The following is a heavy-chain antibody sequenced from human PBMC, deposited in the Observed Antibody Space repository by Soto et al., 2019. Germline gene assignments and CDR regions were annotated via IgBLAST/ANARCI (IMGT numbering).Heavy chain of an antibody. CDR3: AKDRDYPRDQFHY. J-gene: IGHJ4*02. CDR2: ISANGQGI. Sequence: GGSLRLSCTASGFTFTYYAFSWVRQAPGKGLEWVSAISANGQGIYYADSVRGRFTISRDNSKNTVFLHMDSLRAEDTAVYYCAKDRDYPRDQFHYWGQGALVTVSS. CDR1: GFTFTYYA. D-gene: IGHD2-2*01. V-gene: IGHV3-23*01.